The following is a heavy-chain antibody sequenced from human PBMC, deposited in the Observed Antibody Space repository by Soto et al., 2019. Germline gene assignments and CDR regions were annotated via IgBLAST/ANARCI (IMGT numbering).Heavy chain of an antibody. CDR1: GFTFSGYW. CDR2: INPDGGST. CDR3: ARETYSFNDY. J-gene: IGHJ4*02. Sequence: GGSLRLSCAASGFTFSGYWMHWVRQAPGEGLVWVSRINPDGGSTNYADSVKGRFTISRDNAKNTLFLQMNGLRAEDTAVYYCARETYSFNDYWGRGTLVTVSS. D-gene: IGHD4-4*01. V-gene: IGHV3-74*01.